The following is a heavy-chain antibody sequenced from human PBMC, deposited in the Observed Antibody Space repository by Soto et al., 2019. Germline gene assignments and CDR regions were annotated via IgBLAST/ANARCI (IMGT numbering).Heavy chain of an antibody. D-gene: IGHD2-15*01. CDR2: VHYSGDT. V-gene: IGHV4-38-2*02. J-gene: IGHJ5*02. CDR3: ARQDRVVAEGRWFDP. CDR1: GYSISSGYH. Sequence: SETLSLTCTVSGYSISSGYHWAWIRQPPGKGLEWLGSVHYSGDTYYNPSLKSRLTISVDKSKNQFSLNLSSVTAADTAVYYCARQDRVVAEGRWFDPWGQGTLVTVSS.